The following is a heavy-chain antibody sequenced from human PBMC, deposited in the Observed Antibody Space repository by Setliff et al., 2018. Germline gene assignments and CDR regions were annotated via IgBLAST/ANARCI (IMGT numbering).Heavy chain of an antibody. CDR2: IYNSGTT. Sequence: NPSETLSLTCIVAGDSISNTGYYWGWIRQPPGKGLGWIGRIYNSGTTNYNPSLKSRVTISADTSNNSFSLNLFSVTAADTAVYYCAGRDYSGGDSWGHGTLVTVSS. J-gene: IGHJ5*01. V-gene: IGHV4-39*02. CDR3: AGRDYSGGDS. D-gene: IGHD4-4*01. CDR1: GDSISNTGYY.